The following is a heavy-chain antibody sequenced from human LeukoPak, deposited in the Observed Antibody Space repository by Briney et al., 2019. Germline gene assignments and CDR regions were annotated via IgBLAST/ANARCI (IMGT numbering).Heavy chain of an antibody. Sequence: PSETLSLTCTVSGGSISSSSYYWGWLRQPPGKGLEGVGSIYYSGSTYSTPSLKSRVTISVDTSKNQFSLKLSSVTAADTAVYYCARVYGDYYYYYMDVWGKGTTVTISS. J-gene: IGHJ6*03. V-gene: IGHV4-39*01. CDR1: GGSISSSSYY. CDR3: ARVYGDYYYYYMDV. CDR2: IYYSGST. D-gene: IGHD4-17*01.